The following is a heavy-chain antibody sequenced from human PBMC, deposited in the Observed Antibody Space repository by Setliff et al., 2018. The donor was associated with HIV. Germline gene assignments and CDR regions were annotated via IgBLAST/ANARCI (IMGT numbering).Heavy chain of an antibody. CDR1: GGSIFSHY. Sequence: SETLSLTCTVSGGSIFSHYWSWIRQPPGKGMEWIGYIYYSGSTNYNPSLKIRVTISVDTSKNQFSLKLSSVTAADTAVYYCACTGGYSCGFFDSWGQGALVTVSS. V-gene: IGHV4-59*11. D-gene: IGHD5-18*01. CDR3: ACTGGYSCGFFDS. J-gene: IGHJ4*02. CDR2: IYYSGST.